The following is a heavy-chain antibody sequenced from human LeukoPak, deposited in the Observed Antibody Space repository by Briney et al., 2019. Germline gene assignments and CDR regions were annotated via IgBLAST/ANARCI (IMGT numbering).Heavy chain of an antibody. CDR3: AKDRHSGSYYGYFDY. Sequence: PRGSLRLSCAASGFTFSSYWMHWVRQAPGKGLVWVSRINSDGSSTSYADSVKGRFTISRDNAKNTLYLQMNSLRADDTAVYYCAKDRHSGSYYGYFDYWGQGTLVTVSS. CDR2: INSDGSST. D-gene: IGHD1-26*01. CDR1: GFTFSSYW. V-gene: IGHV3-74*01. J-gene: IGHJ4*02.